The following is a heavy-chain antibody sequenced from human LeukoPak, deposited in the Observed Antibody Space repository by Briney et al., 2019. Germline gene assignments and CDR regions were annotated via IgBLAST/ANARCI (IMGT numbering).Heavy chain of an antibody. CDR3: ARAVYSSGWSSYYYYYYMDV. D-gene: IGHD6-19*01. J-gene: IGHJ6*03. V-gene: IGHV3-23*01. CDR1: GFTFDDYA. Sequence: GGSLRLSCAASGFTFDDYAMHWVRQAPGKGLEWVSAISGSGGSTYYADSVKGRFTISRDNSKNTLYLQMNSLRAEDTAVYYCARAVYSSGWSSYYYYYYMDVWGKGTTVTVSS. CDR2: ISGSGGST.